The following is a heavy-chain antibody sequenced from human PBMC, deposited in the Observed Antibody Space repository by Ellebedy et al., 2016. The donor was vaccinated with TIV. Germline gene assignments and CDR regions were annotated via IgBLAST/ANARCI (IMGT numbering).Heavy chain of an antibody. CDR3: ARDREETNDYGLDV. V-gene: IGHV1-18*04. Sequence: AASVKVSCKASGYTFNRYGISWVRQAPGQGLEWMGWISAHNGMTDYAQKLQARVTMTTDTPTSTAYMELRSLGSDDTAVYFCARDREETNDYGLDVWGQGTTVTVSS. CDR2: ISAHNGMT. D-gene: IGHD1-1*01. CDR1: GYTFNRYG. J-gene: IGHJ6*02.